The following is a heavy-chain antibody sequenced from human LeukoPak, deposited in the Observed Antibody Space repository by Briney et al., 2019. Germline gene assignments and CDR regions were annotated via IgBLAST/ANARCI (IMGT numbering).Heavy chain of an antibody. V-gene: IGHV3-73*01. D-gene: IGHD2-2*02. Sequence: GGSLRLSCAASGITFSGSAMHWVRQASGKGLEWVGRIRSKANSYATAYAASVKGRFTISRDDSKNTAYLQMNSLKTEDTAVYYCTRREYPFDYWGQGTLVTVSS. J-gene: IGHJ4*02. CDR3: TRREYPFDY. CDR2: IRSKANSYAT. CDR1: GITFSGSA.